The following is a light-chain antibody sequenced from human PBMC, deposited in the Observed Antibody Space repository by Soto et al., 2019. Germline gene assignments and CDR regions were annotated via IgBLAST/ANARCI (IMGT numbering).Light chain of an antibody. J-gene: IGKJ2*02. Sequence: EIVLTQSPGTLSLSPGERVTLSCRASQSVSSNYLAWYQQKPGQAPRLLMYGASNRATGIPARFSGSGSGTHFTLTISRLEPEDFAVYYCQQYDNSPCTFGQGTKLEIK. CDR3: QQYDNSPCT. V-gene: IGKV3-20*01. CDR2: GAS. CDR1: QSVSSNY.